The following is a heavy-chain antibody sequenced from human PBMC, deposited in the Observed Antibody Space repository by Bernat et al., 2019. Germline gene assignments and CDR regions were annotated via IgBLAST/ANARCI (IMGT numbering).Heavy chain of an antibody. J-gene: IGHJ4*02. Sequence: VQLVETGGGLIQPGGSLRLSCAASGFTVISNYMTWVRQAPGKGLEWVSVIYSGGRTDNADSVKGRFTISRDNSKNTLYLQMNSLRVEDTAVYYCARKGWGQSFDYWGQGTLVTVSS. D-gene: IGHD3-16*01. CDR3: ARKGWGQSFDY. V-gene: IGHV3-53*05. CDR1: GFTVISNY. CDR2: IYSGGRT.